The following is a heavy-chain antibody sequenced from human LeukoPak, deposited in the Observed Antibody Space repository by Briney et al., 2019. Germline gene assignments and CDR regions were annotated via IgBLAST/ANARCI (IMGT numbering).Heavy chain of an antibody. CDR1: GHSIINSFY. J-gene: IGHJ4*02. CDR3: ARQLYDSSGYSDY. V-gene: IGHV4-38-2*02. D-gene: IGHD3-22*01. CDR2: IYHSGAT. Sequence: SETLSLTCTVSGHSIINSFYWGWIRQPPRKGLEWIGSIYHSGATYYNPSLKSRVTISLDMSNNQFSLKLNSVTAADTAVYYCARQLYDSSGYSDYWGQGTLVTVSS.